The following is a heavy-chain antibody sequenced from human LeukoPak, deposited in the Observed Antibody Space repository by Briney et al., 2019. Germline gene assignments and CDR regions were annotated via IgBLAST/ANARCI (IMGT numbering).Heavy chain of an antibody. Sequence: MPGGSLRLSCAASGFTFSDYYMSWIRQAPGKGLEWVSYISSSGGTIYYADSVKGRFTISRDNAKNSLYLQMNSLRAEDTAVYYCARARYCSSTSCPTYYDFWSALGGPYFDYWGQGTLVTVSS. CDR1: GFTFSDYY. D-gene: IGHD2-2*01. CDR3: ARARYCSSTSCPTYYDFWSALGGPYFDY. V-gene: IGHV3-11*01. J-gene: IGHJ4*02. CDR2: ISSSGGTI.